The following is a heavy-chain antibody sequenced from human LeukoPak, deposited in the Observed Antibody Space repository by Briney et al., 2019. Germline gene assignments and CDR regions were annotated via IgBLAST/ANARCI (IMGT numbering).Heavy chain of an antibody. CDR3: AKNTFCSSSICQTAVDF. Sequence: GGSLRLSCAASGFTFSSYSINWVRQAPGKGLEWASSISSTSTYMYYADSVKGRFTISRDNAKNSLFLQMNSLRAEDTAVYYCAKNTFCSSSICQTAVDFWGQGTLVTVSS. CDR1: GFTFSSYS. V-gene: IGHV3-21*01. D-gene: IGHD2-2*01. J-gene: IGHJ4*02. CDR2: ISSTSTYM.